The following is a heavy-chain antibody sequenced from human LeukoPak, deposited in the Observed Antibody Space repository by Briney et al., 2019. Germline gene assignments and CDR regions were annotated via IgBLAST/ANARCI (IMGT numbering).Heavy chain of an antibody. CDR2: IYYSGST. J-gene: IGHJ4*02. Sequence: SETLSLTCTVSGGSISSSNYYWAWIRQPPGKGLEWIGSIYYSGSTYYSPSLKSRVTISVDTSKNQFFLKMTSVTVADTAVNHCAPGSTSTGYYQSWGQGTLVTVSS. CDR1: GGSISSSNYY. V-gene: IGHV4-39*01. CDR3: APGSTSTGYYQS. D-gene: IGHD3-22*01.